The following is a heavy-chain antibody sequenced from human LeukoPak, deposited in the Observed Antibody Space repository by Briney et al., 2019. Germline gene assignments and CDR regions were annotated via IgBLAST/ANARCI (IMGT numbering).Heavy chain of an antibody. CDR1: GGSICSYY. D-gene: IGHD1-26*01. CDR2: IYYSGST. CDR3: ARAASSGYFDL. J-gene: IGHJ2*01. Sequence: SETLSLTCTVSGGSICSYYWSWIRQPPGKGLEWIGYIYYSGSTNYNPSLKSRVTISVDTSKNQFSLKLSSVTAADTAVYYCARAASSGYFDLWGRGTLVTVSS. V-gene: IGHV4-59*01.